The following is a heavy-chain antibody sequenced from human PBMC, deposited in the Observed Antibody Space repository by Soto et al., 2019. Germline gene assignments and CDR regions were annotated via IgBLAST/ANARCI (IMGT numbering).Heavy chain of an antibody. CDR3: ARDGAELRYFDWLLSVVPFDY. CDR1: GYTFTSYG. Sequence: ASVKVSCKASGYTFTSYGISWVRQAPGQGLEWMGWISAYNGNTNYAQKLQGRVTMTTDTSTSTAYMELRSLRSDDTAVYYCARDGAELRYFDWLLSVVPFDYWGQGTLVTVSS. V-gene: IGHV1-18*04. CDR2: ISAYNGNT. J-gene: IGHJ4*02. D-gene: IGHD3-9*01.